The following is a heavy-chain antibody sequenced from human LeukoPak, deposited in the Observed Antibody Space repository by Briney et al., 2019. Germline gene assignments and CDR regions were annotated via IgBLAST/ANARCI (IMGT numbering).Heavy chain of an antibody. CDR3: AGGAGYSPLRGYGMDV. Sequence: ASVTVSFKASGYTFTVYYMHWVRQAPGQGLEWMGGINPNSGGTNYAQEFQGRVTMTRDTAISTAYMELSRLRSDDTAVYYCAGGAGYSPLRGYGMDVWGQGTTVTVSS. J-gene: IGHJ6*02. D-gene: IGHD5-24*01. CDR1: GYTFTVYY. CDR2: INPNSGGT. V-gene: IGHV1-2*02.